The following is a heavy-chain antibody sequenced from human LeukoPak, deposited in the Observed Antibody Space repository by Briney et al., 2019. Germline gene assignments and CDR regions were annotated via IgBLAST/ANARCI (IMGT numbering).Heavy chain of an antibody. CDR2: IIPILGIA. V-gene: IGHV1-69*04. D-gene: IGHD2-2*01. J-gene: IGHJ5*02. CDR3: ASHGDCSSTSCP. CDR1: GGTFSIYA. Sequence: SVKVSCKASGGTFSIYAISWVRQAPGQGLEWMGRIIPILGIANYAQKFQGRVTITADKSTSTAYMELSSLRSEDTAVYYCASHGDCSSTSCPWGQGTLVTVSS.